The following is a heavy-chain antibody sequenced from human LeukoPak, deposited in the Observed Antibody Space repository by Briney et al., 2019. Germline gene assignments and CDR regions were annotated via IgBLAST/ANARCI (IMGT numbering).Heavy chain of an antibody. D-gene: IGHD2-2*01. CDR1: GFTFSSYW. CDR3: ARSGYCSSTSCTRFDY. J-gene: IGHJ4*02. V-gene: IGHV3-74*01. Sequence: PGGSLRLSCAASGFTFSSYWMHWVRQAPGKGLVWVSRINTDGSSTSYADSVKGRFTISRDNAKNTLYLQMNSLRAEDTAVYYCARSGYCSSTSCTRFDYWGQGTLVTVSS. CDR2: INTDGSST.